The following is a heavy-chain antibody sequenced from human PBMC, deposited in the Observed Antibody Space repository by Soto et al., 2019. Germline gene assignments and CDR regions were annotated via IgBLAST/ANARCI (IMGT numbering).Heavy chain of an antibody. CDR3: AMDYGDRPEYFKH. CDR2: ISPLKGRT. Sequence: QVQLVQSGPDLKRPGASMKVSCKASGYTFTSYGISWVRQAPGQGLEWMAWISPLKGRTQYSQKAQGRVTLSTDTSSNTAYMEMTPLRVDDTAVYYGAMDYGDRPEYFKHWGQGTLVTVS. D-gene: IGHD4-17*01. J-gene: IGHJ1*01. V-gene: IGHV1-18*04. CDR1: GYTFTSYG.